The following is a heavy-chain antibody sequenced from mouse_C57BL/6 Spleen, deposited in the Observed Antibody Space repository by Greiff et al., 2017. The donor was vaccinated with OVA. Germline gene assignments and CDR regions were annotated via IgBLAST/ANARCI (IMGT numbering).Heavy chain of an antibody. J-gene: IGHJ1*03. Sequence: EVHLVESGGGLVKPGGSLKLSCAASGFTFSSYAMSWVRQTPEKRLEWVATISDGGSYTYYPDNVKGRFTISRDNAKNNLYLQMRHLKSEDTAMYYCARESYGNWYFDVWGTGTTVTVSS. D-gene: IGHD2-1*01. CDR2: ISDGGSYT. V-gene: IGHV5-4*01. CDR3: ARESYGNWYFDV. CDR1: GFTFSSYA.